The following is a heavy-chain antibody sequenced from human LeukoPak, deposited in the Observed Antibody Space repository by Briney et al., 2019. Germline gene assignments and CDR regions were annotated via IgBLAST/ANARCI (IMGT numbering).Heavy chain of an antibody. CDR2: INPNSGGT. Sequence: ASVNVSCKASGYTFTDYYIHWVRQAPGQGLEWMGWINPNSGGTNSTQKFQGRVTMTRDTSISTAYLELNRLTSDDTAVYYCARVLARYGNLDYWGQGILVTVSS. CDR3: ARVLARYGNLDY. D-gene: IGHD1-14*01. J-gene: IGHJ4*02. CDR1: GYTFTDYY. V-gene: IGHV1-2*02.